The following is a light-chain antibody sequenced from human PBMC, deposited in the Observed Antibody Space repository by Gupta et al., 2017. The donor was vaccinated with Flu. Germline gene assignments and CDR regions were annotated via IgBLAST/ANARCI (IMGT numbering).Light chain of an antibody. CDR1: QGISND. CDR2: AAS. V-gene: IGKV1-27*01. CDR3: LSDNNAPRT. Sequence: DIQMTQSPSSLSASVGDRVTITCRASQGISNDLVWYQHKPGKAPKLLIYAASTLQSGVPRRFSGSGSGTDFTLTISSRQPEDAATYYCLSDNNAPRTFGHGTKVGIK. J-gene: IGKJ3*01.